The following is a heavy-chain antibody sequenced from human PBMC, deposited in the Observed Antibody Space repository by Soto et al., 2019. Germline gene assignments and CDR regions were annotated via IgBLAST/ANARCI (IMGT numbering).Heavy chain of an antibody. CDR1: GFSLYNYA. CDR2: ISLSSANI. D-gene: IGHD1-1*01. CDR3: VGDPSRGNGWGRYVDL. Sequence: EVQLVESGGGLVQPGGSLRLSCAASGFSLYNYAMDWVRQAPGQGLEWVSYISLSSANIHYADSVRGRFTVSRDNAKDSLLLQMNSLKAGGTAGVFFVGDPSRGNGWGRYVDLWGRWTLGTVPS. V-gene: IGHV3-48*01. J-gene: IGHJ2*01.